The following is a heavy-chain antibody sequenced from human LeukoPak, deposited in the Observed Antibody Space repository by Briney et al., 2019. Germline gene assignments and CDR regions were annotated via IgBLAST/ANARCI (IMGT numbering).Heavy chain of an antibody. CDR1: GGTFRRHT. CDR2: IIPMFATA. CDR3: AGVVVVAATPRGWFDP. J-gene: IGHJ5*02. D-gene: IGHD2-15*01. Sequence: SVKVSCKASGGTFRRHTISWVRQAPGQGLEWMGGIIPMFATADYAQKFQGRVTITADESTSTAYMELSSLRSEDTAVYYCAGVVVVAATPRGWFDPWGQGTLVTVSS. V-gene: IGHV1-69*13.